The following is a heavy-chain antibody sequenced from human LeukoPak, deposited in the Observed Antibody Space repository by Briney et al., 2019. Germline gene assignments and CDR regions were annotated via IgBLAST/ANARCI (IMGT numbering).Heavy chain of an antibody. V-gene: IGHV3-23*01. CDR1: GFTFSSYA. CDR2: ISGSGGST. CDR3: ARIENGYSYGSYYFDY. J-gene: IGHJ4*02. D-gene: IGHD5-18*01. Sequence: GGSLRLSCAASGFTFSSYAMSWVRQAPGKGLEWVSAISGSGGSTYYADSVKGRFTISRDNSKNTLYLQMNSLRAEDTAVYYCARIENGYSYGSYYFDYWGQGTLVTVSS.